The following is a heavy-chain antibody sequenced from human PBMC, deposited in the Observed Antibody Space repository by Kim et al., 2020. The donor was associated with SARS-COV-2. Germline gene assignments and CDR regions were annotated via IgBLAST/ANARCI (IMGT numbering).Heavy chain of an antibody. J-gene: IGHJ6*02. CDR3: ARSNGMDV. Sequence: GGSTYYADSGKGRFTISRDNSKNTLYLQMNSLRGEDTAIYFCARSNGMDVWGQGTTVTVSS. CDR2: GGST. V-gene: IGHV3-23*01.